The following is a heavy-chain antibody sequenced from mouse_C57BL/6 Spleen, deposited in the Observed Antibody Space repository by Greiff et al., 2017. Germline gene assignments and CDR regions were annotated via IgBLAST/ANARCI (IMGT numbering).Heavy chain of an antibody. Sequence: VQLQQPGAELVMPGASVKLSCKASGYTFTSYWMHWVKQRPGQGLEWIGEIDPSDSYTNYNQKFKGKSTLTVDKSSSTAYMQLSSLTSEDSAVYYCARSGEGLGRGYFDVWGTGTTVTVSS. D-gene: IGHD4-1*01. J-gene: IGHJ1*03. CDR1: GYTFTSYW. CDR3: ARSGEGLGRGYFDV. V-gene: IGHV1-69*01. CDR2: IDPSDSYT.